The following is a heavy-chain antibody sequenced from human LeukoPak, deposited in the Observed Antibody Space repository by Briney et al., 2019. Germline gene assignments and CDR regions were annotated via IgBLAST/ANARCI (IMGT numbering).Heavy chain of an antibody. D-gene: IGHD2-2*01. Sequence: SETLSLTCTVSGGSISSYYWSWIRQPPGKGLEWIGEINHSGSTNYNPSLKSRVTISVDTSKNQFSLKLSSVTAADTAVYYCARRVNCSSTSCRATKLDYWGQGTLVTVSS. CDR3: ARRVNCSSTSCRATKLDY. CDR2: INHSGST. J-gene: IGHJ4*02. CDR1: GGSISSYY. V-gene: IGHV4-34*01.